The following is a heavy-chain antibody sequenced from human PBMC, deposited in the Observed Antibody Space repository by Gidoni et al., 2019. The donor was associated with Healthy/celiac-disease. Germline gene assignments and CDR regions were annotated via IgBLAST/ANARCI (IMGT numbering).Heavy chain of an antibody. CDR1: GGTFSSYA. CDR2: IIPIFGTA. J-gene: IGHJ6*02. Sequence: QVQLVQSGAEVKKPGSSVKVSCKASGGTFSSYAISWGRQAPGQGLEWMGGIIPIFGTANYAQKFQGRVTITADESTSTAYMELSSLRSEDTAVYYCARAMVRGVPSYYYGMDVWGQGTTVTVSS. V-gene: IGHV1-69*01. D-gene: IGHD3-10*01. CDR3: ARAMVRGVPSYYYGMDV.